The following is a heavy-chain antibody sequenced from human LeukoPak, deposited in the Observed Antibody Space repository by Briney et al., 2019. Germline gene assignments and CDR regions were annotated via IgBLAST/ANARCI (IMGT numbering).Heavy chain of an antibody. CDR3: AKEGSIFGVVIRSYYFDY. V-gene: IGHV3-30*02. CDR2: IRYDGSNK. J-gene: IGHJ4*02. CDR1: GFTFSSYG. D-gene: IGHD3-3*01. Sequence: GGTLRLSCAASGFTFSSYGMHWVRQAPGKGLEWVAFIRYDGSNKYYADSVKGRFTISRDNSKNTLYLQMNSLRAEDTAVYYCAKEGSIFGVVIRSYYFDYWGQGTLVTVSS.